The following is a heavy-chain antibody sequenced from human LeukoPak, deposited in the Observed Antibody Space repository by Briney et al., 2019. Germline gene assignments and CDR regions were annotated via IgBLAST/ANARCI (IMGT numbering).Heavy chain of an antibody. D-gene: IGHD2-15*01. Sequence: GGSLRLSCAASGFTFSSYAMNWVRQAPGKGLEWVSYISSSGSTTYYADSVKGRFTVSRDNSKNTLYLHMNSLRAEDTAVYYCAKTGAVPIVYYFGYWGQGTLVTVSS. CDR3: AKTGAVPIVYYFGY. CDR1: GFTFSSYA. CDR2: ISSSGSTT. J-gene: IGHJ4*02. V-gene: IGHV3-23*01.